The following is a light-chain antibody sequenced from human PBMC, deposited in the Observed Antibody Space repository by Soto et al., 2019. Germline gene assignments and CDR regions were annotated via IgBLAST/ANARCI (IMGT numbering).Light chain of an antibody. V-gene: IGKV3-20*01. CDR3: QQYGSSAVT. CDR2: GAV. CDR1: QNVGSCY. J-gene: IGKJ2*01. Sequence: ETVLTQSPGTLSLSPGERATFSCRASQNVGSCYLAWYQQKPGQAPRLLIYGAVSRATGIPDRFSGSGSGTDFTLTISTLEPEDMGVYYCQQYGSSAVTFGQGTKLEIK.